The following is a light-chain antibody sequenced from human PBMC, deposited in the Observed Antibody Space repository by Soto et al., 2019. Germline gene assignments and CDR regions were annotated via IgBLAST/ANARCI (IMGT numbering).Light chain of an antibody. Sequence: VMTQSPASLSVSPGERATLSCRASESFSSNLAWYQQKPGQGPRLLIYAASTRATGIPARFSGSGSGTEFTLTNNSLQSEDFAVYYCQQYNSWPWTFGQGTKVEIK. CDR1: ESFSSN. CDR2: AAS. J-gene: IGKJ1*01. V-gene: IGKV3-15*01. CDR3: QQYNSWPWT.